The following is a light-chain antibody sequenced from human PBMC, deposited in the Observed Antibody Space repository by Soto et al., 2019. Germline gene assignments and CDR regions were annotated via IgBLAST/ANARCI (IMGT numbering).Light chain of an antibody. CDR1: SSDVGAYDY. CDR3: SSFAGSNNFPYV. V-gene: IGLV2-8*01. CDR2: EIN. Sequence: LTQPPSASGSPGRSVTISCTGTSSDVGAYDYVSWYQQHPGKAPKLMIYEINKRPSGVPDRFSGSKSGNTASLTVSGLQAEDEADYYCSSFAGSNNFPYVFGTGTKVTVL. J-gene: IGLJ1*01.